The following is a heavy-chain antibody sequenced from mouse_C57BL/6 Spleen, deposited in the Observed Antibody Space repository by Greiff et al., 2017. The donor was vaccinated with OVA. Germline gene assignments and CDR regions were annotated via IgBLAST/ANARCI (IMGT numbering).Heavy chain of an antibody. Sequence: VQLQQPGAELVKPGASVKLSCKASGYTFTSYWMQWVKQRPGQGLEWIGEIDPSDSYTNYNQKFKGKATLTVDTSSSTAYMQLSSLTSEDSAVYYCARPNYYGSHWYFDVWGTGTTVTVSS. J-gene: IGHJ1*03. D-gene: IGHD1-1*01. V-gene: IGHV1-50*01. CDR1: GYTFTSYW. CDR3: ARPNYYGSHWYFDV. CDR2: IDPSDSYT.